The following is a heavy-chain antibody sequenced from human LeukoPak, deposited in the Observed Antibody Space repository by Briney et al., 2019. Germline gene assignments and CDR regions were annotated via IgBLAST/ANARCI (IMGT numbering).Heavy chain of an antibody. V-gene: IGHV1-2*02. Sequence: ASVKVSCKASGYTFTGYYMHWVRQAPGQGLEWMGWINPNSGGTNYAQKFQGRVTMTRDTSISTAYMELSRLRSDDTAVYYCARGVRRFRTGDYESSGYFPSDHWGQGTLVTVSS. CDR2: INPNSGGT. CDR1: GYTFTGYY. D-gene: IGHD3-22*01. CDR3: ARGVRRFRTGDYESSGYFPSDH. J-gene: IGHJ4*02.